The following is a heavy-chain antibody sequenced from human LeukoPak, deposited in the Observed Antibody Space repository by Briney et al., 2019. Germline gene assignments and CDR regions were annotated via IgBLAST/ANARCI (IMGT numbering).Heavy chain of an antibody. CDR2: IYTSGGT. D-gene: IGHD6-13*01. CDR3: ARGRGIAAAERYFDY. Sequence: PSGTLSLSCAVSGGSISSYYRSWIRQPPGKGLEWIWRIYTSGGTNYNPSLKSRVTMSGDTSKNQFSLKLSSVTAADTAVYYCARGRGIAAAERYFDYWGQGNLVTVSS. J-gene: IGHJ4*02. CDR1: GGSISSYY. V-gene: IGHV4-4*07.